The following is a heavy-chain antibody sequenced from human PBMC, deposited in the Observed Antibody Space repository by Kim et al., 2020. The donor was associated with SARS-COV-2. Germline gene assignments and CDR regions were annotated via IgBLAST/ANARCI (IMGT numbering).Heavy chain of an antibody. CDR3: ARDGGITMVRGVIIHYYYYGMDV. V-gene: IGHV1-18*04. D-gene: IGHD3-10*01. J-gene: IGHJ6*02. Sequence: ASVKVSCKASGYTFTSYGISWVRQAPGQGLEWMGWISAYNGNTNYAQKLQGRVTMTTDTSTSTAYMELRSLRSDDTAVYYCARDGGITMVRGVIIHYYYYGMDVWGQGTTVTVSS. CDR2: ISAYNGNT. CDR1: GYTFTSYG.